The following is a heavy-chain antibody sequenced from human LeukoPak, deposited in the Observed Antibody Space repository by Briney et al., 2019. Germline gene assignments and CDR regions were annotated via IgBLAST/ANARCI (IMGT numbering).Heavy chain of an antibody. CDR1: GFTFNNFG. CDR2: LRFDGSNQ. CDR3: AKDVYGSGIHYYMDV. Sequence: GGSLRLSCAASGFTFNNFGMHWVRQAPGKGLEWVSSLRFDGSNQDYADSVKGRFTVSRDNSKNTLYLQMNSLRSEDTAVYYCAKDVYGSGIHYYMDVWGKGTTVTISS. D-gene: IGHD3-10*01. J-gene: IGHJ6*03. V-gene: IGHV3-30*02.